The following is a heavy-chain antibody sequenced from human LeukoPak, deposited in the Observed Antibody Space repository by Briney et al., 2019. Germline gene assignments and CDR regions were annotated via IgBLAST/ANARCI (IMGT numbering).Heavy chain of an antibody. CDR2: IIPILGIA. J-gene: IGHJ4*02. CDR3: ARETTVTSLAGFFDY. Sequence: SVKVSCKASGGTFSSYAISWVRQAPGQGLEWMGRIIPILGIANYAQKFQGRVTITADKSTSTAYMELSSLRSEDTAVYYCARETTVTSLAGFFDYWGQGTLVTVS. V-gene: IGHV1-69*04. D-gene: IGHD4-17*01. CDR1: GGTFSSYA.